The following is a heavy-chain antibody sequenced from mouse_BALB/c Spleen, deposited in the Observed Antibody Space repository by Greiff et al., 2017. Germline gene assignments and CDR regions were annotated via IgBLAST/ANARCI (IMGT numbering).Heavy chain of an antibody. CDR2: INPSTGST. Sequence: QVQLQQSGAELAKPGASVKMSCTASGFTFTSYSMHWVNQRPGQGLEWIGYINPSTGSTDYNQKFKDKATLTADNSYSTSYMQLSSLTSEDSEVSSWANRDCGRRYGFAYWGQGTLVTVSA. J-gene: IGHJ3*01. V-gene: IGHV1-4*01. D-gene: IGHD1-1*01. CDR3: ANRDCGRRYGFAY. CDR1: GFTFTSYS.